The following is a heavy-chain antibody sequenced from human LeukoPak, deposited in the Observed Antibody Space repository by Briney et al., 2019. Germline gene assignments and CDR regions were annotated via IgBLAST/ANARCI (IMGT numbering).Heavy chain of an antibody. CDR1: GFTVSSNY. D-gene: IGHD7-27*01. V-gene: IGHV3-66*01. CDR3: ARDSRTNWGSSFDY. J-gene: IGHJ4*02. Sequence: GGSLRLSCAASGFTVSSNYMSWVRQAPGKGLEWVSVIYSGGSTYYADSVKGRFTISRDNSKNTLYLQMNSLRAEDTAVYYCARDSRTNWGSSFDYWGQGTLVTVSS. CDR2: IYSGGST.